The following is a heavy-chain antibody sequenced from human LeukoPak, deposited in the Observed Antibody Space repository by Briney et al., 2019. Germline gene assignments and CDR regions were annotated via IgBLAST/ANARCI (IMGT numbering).Heavy chain of an antibody. CDR2: ITISSNFI. V-gene: IGHV3-21*01. Sequence: GGSLRLSCTASGFTFGDYAMSWFRQAPGKGLEWVSSITISSNFIYYADSVKGRFTISRDNAKSSLFPQMNSLRAEDTAVYFCARDGHGDGFLTGYSYFGMDVWGQGTTVTVSS. CDR1: GFTFGDYA. CDR3: ARDGHGDGFLTGYSYFGMDV. J-gene: IGHJ6*02. D-gene: IGHD3-9*01.